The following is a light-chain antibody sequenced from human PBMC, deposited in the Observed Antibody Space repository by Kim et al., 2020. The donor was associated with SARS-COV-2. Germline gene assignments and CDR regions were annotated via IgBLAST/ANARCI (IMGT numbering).Light chain of an antibody. V-gene: IGLV1-40*01. J-gene: IGLJ1*01. CDR1: SSNIGAGYD. Sequence: VTISCAGSSSNIGAGYDVHWYQQLPGTAPKLLIYGNSNRPSGVPDRFSGSKSGTSASLATTGLQAEDEADYYCQSYDSSLSGSYVFGTGTKVTVL. CDR2: GNS. CDR3: QSYDSSLSGSYV.